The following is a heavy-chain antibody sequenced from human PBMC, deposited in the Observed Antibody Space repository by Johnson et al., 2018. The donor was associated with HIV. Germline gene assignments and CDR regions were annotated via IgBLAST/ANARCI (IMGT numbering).Heavy chain of an antibody. V-gene: IGHV3-30-3*01. Sequence: QVQLVESGGGVVQPGRSLRLSCAASGFTFSSYAMHWVRQAPGKGLEWVAVISYDGSNKYYADSVKGRFTISRDNSKNTLYLQMNSLRTEDTAMYYCAKGQSSGYPKDAFDIWGRGTIVIVSS. CDR1: GFTFSSYA. J-gene: IGHJ3*02. CDR2: ISYDGSNK. D-gene: IGHD3-22*01. CDR3: AKGQSSGYPKDAFDI.